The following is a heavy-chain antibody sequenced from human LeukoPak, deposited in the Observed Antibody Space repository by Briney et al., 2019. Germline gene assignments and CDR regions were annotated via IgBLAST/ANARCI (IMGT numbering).Heavy chain of an antibody. CDR1: GFTFSSYS. D-gene: IGHD3-22*01. CDR3: ARPLYYYDSSGYEAPFDY. V-gene: IGHV3-48*02. CDR2: ISSSSSTI. Sequence: GGSLRLSCAASGFTFSSYSMNWVRQAPGKGLEWVSYISSSSSTIYYADSVKGRFTISRDNAENSLYLQMNSLRDEDTAVYYCARPLYYYDSSGYEAPFDYWGQGTLVTVSS. J-gene: IGHJ4*02.